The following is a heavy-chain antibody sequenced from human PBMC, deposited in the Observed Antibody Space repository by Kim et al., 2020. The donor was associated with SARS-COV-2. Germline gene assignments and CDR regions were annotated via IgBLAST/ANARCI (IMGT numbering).Heavy chain of an antibody. Sequence: GGSLRLSCAASGFTFRSYGMHWVRQAPGKGLEWVAVISYDGSNKYYADSVKGRFTISRDNSKNTLYLQMNSLRAEDTAVYYCAKDQGIAVSLNPYNWFDPWGQGTLVTVSS. V-gene: IGHV3-30*18. D-gene: IGHD6-19*01. CDR3: AKDQGIAVSLNPYNWFDP. CDR2: ISYDGSNK. J-gene: IGHJ5*02. CDR1: GFTFRSYG.